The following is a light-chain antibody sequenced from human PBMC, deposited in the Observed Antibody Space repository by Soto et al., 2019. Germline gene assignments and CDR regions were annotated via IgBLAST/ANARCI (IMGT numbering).Light chain of an antibody. CDR2: HAS. V-gene: IGKV1-33*01. J-gene: IGKJ5*01. CDR3: QQYYGLPPIT. CDR1: QNITNN. Sequence: DIQMTQSPSSLSASIGDRVTSTCQASQNITNNLSWYQQKPGKAPNLLIYHASKLAKGVTSRFSGSGSGTDFSFIITSLQREDLATYYCQQYYGLPPITCGQGTRRAIK.